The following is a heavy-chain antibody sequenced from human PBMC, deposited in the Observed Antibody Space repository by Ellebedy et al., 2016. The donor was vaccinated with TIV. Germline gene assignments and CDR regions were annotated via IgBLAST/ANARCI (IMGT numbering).Heavy chain of an antibody. D-gene: IGHD5-18*01. CDR1: GYTFTGYY. Sequence: ASVKVSXXASGYTFTGYYMHWVRQAPGQGLEWMGWINPNSGGTNYAQKFQGRVTMTRDTSISTAYMELSRLRSDDTAVYYCASMRWSTMGYSYGTIDFDYWGRGTLVTVSS. V-gene: IGHV1-2*02. CDR3: ASMRWSTMGYSYGTIDFDY. J-gene: IGHJ4*02. CDR2: INPNSGGT.